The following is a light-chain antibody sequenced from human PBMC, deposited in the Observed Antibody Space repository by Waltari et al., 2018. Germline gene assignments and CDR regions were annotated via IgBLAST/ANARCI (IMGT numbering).Light chain of an antibody. CDR2: KAS. Sequence: DIQMTQSPSTLSASVGVRVTITCRASQSISSWLAWYQQKPGKAPKLLIYKASSLESGVPSRFSRSGSGTEFTLTISSLQPDDFATYYCQQYNSYPETFGQGTKVEIK. J-gene: IGKJ1*01. V-gene: IGKV1-5*03. CDR3: QQYNSYPET. CDR1: QSISSW.